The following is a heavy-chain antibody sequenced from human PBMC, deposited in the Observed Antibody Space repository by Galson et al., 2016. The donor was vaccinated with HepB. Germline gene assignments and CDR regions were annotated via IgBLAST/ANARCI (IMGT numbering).Heavy chain of an antibody. Sequence: LSLTCTVSGGSVSRSTYYWSWLRQPPGKGLEWIGYIYNSGSTNCNPSLKSRVTISVDTSKNQFSLRLSSVTAADTAVYYCARETSVGATTRFDYWGQGTLVTVSS. D-gene: IGHD1-26*01. V-gene: IGHV4-61*01. CDR1: GGSVSRSTYY. J-gene: IGHJ4*02. CDR3: ARETSVGATTRFDY. CDR2: IYNSGST.